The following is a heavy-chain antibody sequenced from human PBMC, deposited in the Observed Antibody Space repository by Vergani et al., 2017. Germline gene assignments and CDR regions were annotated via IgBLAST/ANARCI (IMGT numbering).Heavy chain of an antibody. V-gene: IGHV4-30-2*01. Sequence: QLQLQESGSGLVKPSQTLSLNCAASGGSISSGAFSWGWFRQPPGRGLQWIGYIFQSGSPDYNASLKSRVNISLDKSKNHLSLSLSTMTAADTAVYYCVPRDNVVRETDYFDYWGQGILVTVSS. CDR3: VPRDNVVRETDYFDY. CDR1: GGSISSGAFS. J-gene: IGHJ4*02. CDR2: IFQSGSP. D-gene: IGHD3-10*01.